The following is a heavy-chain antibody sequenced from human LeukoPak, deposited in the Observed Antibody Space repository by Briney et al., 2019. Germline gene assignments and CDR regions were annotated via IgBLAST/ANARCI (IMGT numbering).Heavy chain of an antibody. CDR3: ASQVQDYYYGMDV. Sequence: ASETLSLTCTVSGGSISSYYWSWIRQPPGKGLEWIGYIYYSGSTNYNPSLKSRVTISVDTSKNQFSLKLSSVTAADTAVYYCASQVQDYYYGMDVWGQGTTVTVSS. CDR2: IYYSGST. V-gene: IGHV4-59*01. CDR1: GGSISSYY. J-gene: IGHJ6*02. D-gene: IGHD1-1*01.